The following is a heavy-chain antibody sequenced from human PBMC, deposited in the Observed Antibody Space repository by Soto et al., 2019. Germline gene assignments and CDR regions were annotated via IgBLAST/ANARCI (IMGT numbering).Heavy chain of an antibody. CDR2: IAGSGGDI. CDR1: AFTFSSYA. J-gene: IGHJ2*01. Sequence: GGSLRLSCAASAFTFSSYAMAWVRQAPGKGLEWVSSIAGSGGDISYADSVKGRFTISRDNSKNTLYLQMDSLRAEDTAIYYCAKKYRGTYYYFDLWGRGTLVTVSS. V-gene: IGHV3-23*01. D-gene: IGHD1-26*01. CDR3: AKKYRGTYYYFDL.